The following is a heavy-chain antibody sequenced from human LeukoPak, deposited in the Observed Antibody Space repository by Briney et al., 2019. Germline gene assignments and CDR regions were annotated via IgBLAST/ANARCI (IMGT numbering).Heavy chain of an antibody. CDR2: ISSSGSTI. CDR1: GFTFTTYG. J-gene: IGHJ6*03. D-gene: IGHD6-13*01. Sequence: GGSLRLSCAVSGFTFTTYGMHWIRQAPGKGLEWVSYISSSGSTIYYADSVKGRFTISRDNAKNSLYLQMNSLRAEDTAVYYCARGSSSWYGDYYYYYYMDVWGKGTTVTISS. CDR3: ARGSSSWYGDYYYYYYMDV. V-gene: IGHV3-48*04.